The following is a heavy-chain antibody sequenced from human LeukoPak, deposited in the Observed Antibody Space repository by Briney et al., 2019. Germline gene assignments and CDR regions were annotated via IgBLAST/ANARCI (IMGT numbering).Heavy chain of an antibody. D-gene: IGHD3-22*01. Sequence: SVKVSCKASGGTFSSYAISWVRQAPGQGLEWMGGIIPIFGTANYAQKFQGRVTIITDESTSTAYMELSSPRSEDTAVYYCARESGRYYYDSSGYNRYFDYWGQGTLVTVSS. J-gene: IGHJ4*02. CDR1: GGTFSSYA. V-gene: IGHV1-69*05. CDR2: IIPIFGTA. CDR3: ARESGRYYYDSSGYNRYFDY.